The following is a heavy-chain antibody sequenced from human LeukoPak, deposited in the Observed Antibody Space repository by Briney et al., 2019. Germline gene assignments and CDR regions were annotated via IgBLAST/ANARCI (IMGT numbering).Heavy chain of an antibody. V-gene: IGHV3-48*03. CDR1: GFIFTTYE. Sequence: PTGGSLRLSCATSGFIFTTYEMQWVRQAPGKGLEWLSYISSGGSTKYYADSVKGRFTISRDNAKNSLYLQMNSLRAEDTAVYYCASGSGSYSPDYWGQGTLVTVSS. J-gene: IGHJ4*02. CDR3: ASGSGSYSPDY. D-gene: IGHD3-10*01. CDR2: ISSGGSTK.